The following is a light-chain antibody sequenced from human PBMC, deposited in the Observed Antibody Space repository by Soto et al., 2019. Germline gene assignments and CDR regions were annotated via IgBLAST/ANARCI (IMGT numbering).Light chain of an antibody. CDR1: QSVSSY. Sequence: EIVLTQSPATLSLSPGERATLSCRASQSVSSYLAWYQQKPGQAPRLLIYDASNMATGIPARFSGSGSGTYFTLTISSLEPEDFAVYSCQQRSNWPQLTFGGGTKVEIK. V-gene: IGKV3-11*01. J-gene: IGKJ4*01. CDR2: DAS. CDR3: QQRSNWPQLT.